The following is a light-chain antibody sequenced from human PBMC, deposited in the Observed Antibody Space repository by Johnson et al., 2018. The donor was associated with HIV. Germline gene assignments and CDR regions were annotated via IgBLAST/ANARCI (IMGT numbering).Light chain of an antibody. CDR2: EKN. CDR1: SSNIGNNY. J-gene: IGLJ1*01. CDR3: GTWDSSLGAHYV. V-gene: IGLV1-51*02. Sequence: QSVLTQPPSVSAAPGQKVTISCSGSSSNIGNNYVSWYQQLPGTAPKLLIYEKNKRPSGIPDRFSASKSGPSATLDITALQTGDEADYYCGTWDSSLGAHYVFGTGTKVTVL.